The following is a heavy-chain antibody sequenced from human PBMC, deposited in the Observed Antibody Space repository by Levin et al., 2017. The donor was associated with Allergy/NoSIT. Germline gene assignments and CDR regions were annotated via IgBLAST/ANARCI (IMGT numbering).Heavy chain of an antibody. CDR3: ARGEYYYGSGNWFDP. J-gene: IGHJ5*02. V-gene: IGHV4-61*01. CDR2: IYSSGRT. Sequence: PSETLSLTCTVSGGSVSVSSGTYYWNWIRQPPGKGLEWIGYIYSSGRTKYNPSLKSRVTISVDTSKNQFSLKLSSVTAADTAVYFCARGEYYYGSGNWFDPWGQGTLVTVSS. D-gene: IGHD3-10*01. CDR1: GGSVSVSSGTYY.